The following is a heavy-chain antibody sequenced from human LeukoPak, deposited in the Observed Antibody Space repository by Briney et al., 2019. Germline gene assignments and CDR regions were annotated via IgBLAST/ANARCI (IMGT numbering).Heavy chain of an antibody. V-gene: IGHV3-23*01. CDR3: AKDRMDPVNY. Sequence: GGSLRLSCTASGLSFSDYSMNWVRQAPGKGVEWVSAITGSGDRTYYADSVKGRFTISRDNSKNTLYLQMTSLRAEDTALYYCAKDRMDPVNYWGQGTLVTVSS. J-gene: IGHJ4*02. CDR1: GLSFSDYS. D-gene: IGHD2-2*03. CDR2: ITGSGDRT.